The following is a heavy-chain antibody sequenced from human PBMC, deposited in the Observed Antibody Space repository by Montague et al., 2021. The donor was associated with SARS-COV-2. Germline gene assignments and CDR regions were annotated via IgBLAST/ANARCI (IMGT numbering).Heavy chain of an antibody. D-gene: IGHD3-9*01. V-gene: IGHV3-9*01. CDR1: GFTFDDYA. CDR3: AKDQGYDILTGYYPWGMDV. J-gene: IGHJ6*02. Sequence: SLRLSCAASGFTFDDYAMHWVRQAPGKGLEWVSGISWNNGSIGYADSVKGRFTISRDNAKNSLYLQMNSLRAEDTALYYCAKDQGYDILTGYYPWGMDVWGQGTTVTVSS. CDR2: ISWNNGSI.